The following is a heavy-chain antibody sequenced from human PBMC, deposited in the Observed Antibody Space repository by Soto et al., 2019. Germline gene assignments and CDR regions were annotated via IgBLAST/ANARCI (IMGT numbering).Heavy chain of an antibody. Sequence: QVQLQESGPGLVKPSETLSLTCTVSGGSISSYYWSWIRQPPGKGLEWIGYIYYSGSTNYNPSLKSRVTISVDTSKNQSSLKLSSVTAADTAVYYCASVWFGGIDYWGQGTLVTVSS. D-gene: IGHD3-10*01. CDR2: IYYSGST. J-gene: IGHJ4*02. CDR3: ASVWFGGIDY. V-gene: IGHV4-59*01. CDR1: GGSISSYY.